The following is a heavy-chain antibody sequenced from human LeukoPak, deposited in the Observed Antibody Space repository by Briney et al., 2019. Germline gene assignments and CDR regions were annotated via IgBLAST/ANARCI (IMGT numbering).Heavy chain of an antibody. V-gene: IGHV3-30*18. Sequence: GGSLRLSCAASGFTFSSYGMHWVRQAPGKGLEWVAVISCDGSNKYYADSVKGRFTISRDNSKNTLYLQMNSLRAEDTAVYYCAKYGSGSYSPFDYWGQGTLVTVSS. CDR2: ISCDGSNK. CDR1: GFTFSSYG. D-gene: IGHD3-10*01. J-gene: IGHJ4*02. CDR3: AKYGSGSYSPFDY.